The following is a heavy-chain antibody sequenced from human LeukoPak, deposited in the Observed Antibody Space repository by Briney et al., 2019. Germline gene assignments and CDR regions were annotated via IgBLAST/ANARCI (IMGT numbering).Heavy chain of an antibody. Sequence: PGGSLRLSCAASGFTFSDYYMSWIRQAPGKGLEWVANIKQGGSEEYYVDSVKGRFTISRDNAKNSLYLQMNSLRAEDTAVYYCARVHWNYVYMDVWGKGTTVTVSS. CDR1: GFTFSDYY. CDR2: IKQGGSEE. CDR3: ARVHWNYVYMDV. V-gene: IGHV3-7*01. D-gene: IGHD1-7*01. J-gene: IGHJ6*03.